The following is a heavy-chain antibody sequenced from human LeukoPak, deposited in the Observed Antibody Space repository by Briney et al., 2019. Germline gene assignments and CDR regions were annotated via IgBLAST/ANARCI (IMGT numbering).Heavy chain of an antibody. CDR1: GYTFTSYD. V-gene: IGHV1-8*01. CDR2: MNPNSGNT. CDR3: ASNPNRGPSSSFDY. J-gene: IGHJ4*02. Sequence: GASVKVSCKTSGYTFTSYDINWVRQATGQGLEWMGWMNPNSGNTGYAQKFQGRVTMTRNTSISTAYMELSSLRSEDTAVYYCASNPNRGPSSSFDYWGQGTLVTVSS. D-gene: IGHD6-13*01.